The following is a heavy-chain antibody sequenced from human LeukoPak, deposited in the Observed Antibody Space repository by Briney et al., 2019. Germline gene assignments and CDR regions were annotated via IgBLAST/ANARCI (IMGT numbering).Heavy chain of an antibody. CDR1: GDSISSTNW. CDR3: ARRDNWNRRMDV. J-gene: IGHJ6*04. CDR2: IHHSGIT. V-gene: IGHV4-4*02. D-gene: IGHD1/OR15-1a*01. Sequence: SETLSLTCGVSGDSISSTNWWSWVRQPPGKGLEWIGEIHHSGITHYNPSLNSRVTISVDTSKNQFSLKLSSVTAADTAVYYCARRDNWNRRMDVWGKGTTVTISS.